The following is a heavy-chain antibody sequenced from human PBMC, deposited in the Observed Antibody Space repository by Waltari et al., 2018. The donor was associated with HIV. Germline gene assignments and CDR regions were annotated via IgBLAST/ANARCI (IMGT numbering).Heavy chain of an antibody. J-gene: IGHJ6*02. CDR3: ARDPRSSGYYGVDV. Sequence: EVQLVESGGGLIETGGSLRLSCAASGFTVSSNYLGWVRQAPGKGLGWVSVMYSGGSRYYADSVKGRFTISRDNSKHTVSLHMNSLRAEDTAVYYCARDPRSSGYYGVDVWGQGTAVTVSS. D-gene: IGHD1-26*01. CDR1: GFTVSSNY. V-gene: IGHV3-53*01. CDR2: MYSGGSR.